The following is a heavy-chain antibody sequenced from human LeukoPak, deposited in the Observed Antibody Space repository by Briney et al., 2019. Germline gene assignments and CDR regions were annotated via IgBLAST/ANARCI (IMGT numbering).Heavy chain of an antibody. CDR3: GRAPRPVAWNWFDL. Sequence: GGSLRLSCRTSGFTFGDYALSWFRQAPGKGLEWVGFIRSKSYGGTAEYAASVKDRFTISRDDSTRIAYLQMKSLKTEDTGVYYCGRAPRPVAWNWFDLWGQGTLVTVSS. CDR1: GFTFGDYA. J-gene: IGHJ5*02. V-gene: IGHV3-49*03. D-gene: IGHD2-15*01. CDR2: IRSKSYGGTA.